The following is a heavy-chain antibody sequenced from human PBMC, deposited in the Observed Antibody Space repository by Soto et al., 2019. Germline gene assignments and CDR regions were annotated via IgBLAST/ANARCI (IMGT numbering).Heavy chain of an antibody. J-gene: IGHJ6*03. CDR2: INPNGGST. CDR3: VRATAARQRDYSYHYYLHI. D-gene: IGHD6-6*01. V-gene: IGHV1-46*03. CDR1: GYTFINYY. Sequence: ASVKGSCKGSGYTFINYYINWGRQAPGQRLDWMGVINPNGGSTVYAQKFQGRVTLTRDTSTSTVYVELSSLRSDDTAVYFCVRATAARQRDYSYHYYLHIWGKGTTVTVSS.